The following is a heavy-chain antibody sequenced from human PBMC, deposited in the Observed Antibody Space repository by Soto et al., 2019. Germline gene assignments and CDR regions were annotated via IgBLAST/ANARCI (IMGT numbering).Heavy chain of an antibody. Sequence: GGSLRLSCAASGFTFSSYGMHWVRQAPGKGLEWVAVIWYDGSNKYYADSVKGRFTISRDNSKNTLYLQMNSLRAEDTAVYYCARDVTIGGIYYYYYGMDVWGQGTTVTVSS. V-gene: IGHV3-33*01. CDR3: ARDVTIGGIYYYYYGMDV. CDR1: GFTFSSYG. CDR2: IWYDGSNK. D-gene: IGHD3-9*01. J-gene: IGHJ6*02.